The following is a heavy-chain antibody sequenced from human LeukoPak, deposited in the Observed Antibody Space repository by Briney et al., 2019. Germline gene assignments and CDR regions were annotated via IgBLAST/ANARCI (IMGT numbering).Heavy chain of an antibody. Sequence: GGSLRLSCAASGFTFSGYGMSWVRQAPGKGLKWVSAISGSGGSTYYADSVKGRITISRDNSKNTLYLQMNSLRAEDTAVYYCAKGVGYCSGGSCQQFDYWGQGTLVTVSS. CDR1: GFTFSGYG. CDR2: ISGSGGST. J-gene: IGHJ4*02. V-gene: IGHV3-23*01. CDR3: AKGVGYCSGGSCQQFDY. D-gene: IGHD2-15*01.